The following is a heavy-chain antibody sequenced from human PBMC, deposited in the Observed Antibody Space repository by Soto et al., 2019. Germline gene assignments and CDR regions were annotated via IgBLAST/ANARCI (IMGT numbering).Heavy chain of an antibody. J-gene: IGHJ6*02. CDR2: ISGKNGNT. CDR3: ARVSSSIVVVPDYGMDV. CDR1: GYTFISHG. V-gene: IGHV1-18*04. Sequence: ASVKVSCKAAGYTFISHGISWVRQAPGQGLEWMGWISGKNGNTNYAQKLQGRVTLTTDTSTSTAYMELRSLRSDDTAVYYCARVSSSIVVVPDYGMDVWGQGTTVTVSS. D-gene: IGHD2-15*01.